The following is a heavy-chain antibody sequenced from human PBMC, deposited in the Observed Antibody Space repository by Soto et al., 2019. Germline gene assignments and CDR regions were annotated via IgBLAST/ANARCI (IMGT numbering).Heavy chain of an antibody. D-gene: IGHD3-22*01. CDR2: IYHSGST. CDR1: SGSISSSYW. CDR3: ARDSWDSSGYYLYYFDY. Sequence: SETLSLTCAVSSGSISSSYWWSWVRQPPGKRLEWIGEIYHSGSTNYNPSLKSRVTISVDTSKNQFSLKLGSVTAADTAVYYCARDSWDSSGYYLYYFDYWGQGTLVTVSS. V-gene: IGHV4-4*02. J-gene: IGHJ4*02.